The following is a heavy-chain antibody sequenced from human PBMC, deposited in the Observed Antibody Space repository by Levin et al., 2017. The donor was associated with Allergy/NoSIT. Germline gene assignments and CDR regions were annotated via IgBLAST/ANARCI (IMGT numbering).Heavy chain of an antibody. CDR1: GYSLTNSW. J-gene: IGHJ4*02. CDR3: AKQGCVTSGCHTVDF. CDR2: INPADLET. D-gene: IGHD3-10*01. Sequence: GGSLRLSCKGSGYSLTNSWIGWVRQMPGKGLEWMGIINPADLETRYRPSFQGQVTISVDRSISTSYLQWDSLKASDTAMYFCAKQGCVTSGCHTVDFWGQGTLVTVSS. V-gene: IGHV5-51*01.